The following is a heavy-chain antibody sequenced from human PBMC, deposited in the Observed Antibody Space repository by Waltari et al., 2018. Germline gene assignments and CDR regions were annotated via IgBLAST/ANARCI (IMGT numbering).Heavy chain of an antibody. CDR1: GGSISSGSYY. V-gene: IGHV4-61*02. CDR2: IYTSGST. CDR3: ARERITMVRGVIITKNSFDY. Sequence: QVQLQESGPGLVKPSQTLSLTCTVSGGSISSGSYYWSWIRQPAGKGLEWIGRIYTSGSTNYNPSLKSRVTISVDTSKNQFSLKLSSVTAADTAVYYCARERITMVRGVIITKNSFDYWGQGTLVTVSS. J-gene: IGHJ4*02. D-gene: IGHD3-10*01.